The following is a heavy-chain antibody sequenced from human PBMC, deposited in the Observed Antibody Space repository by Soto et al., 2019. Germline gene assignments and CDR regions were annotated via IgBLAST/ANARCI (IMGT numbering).Heavy chain of an antibody. Sequence: GGSLRLSCAASGFTFSSYGMHWVRQAPGKGLEWVAVISYDGSNKYYADSVKGRFTISRDKSKNTLYLQMNSLRAEDTAVYYCAKDPLGDYVPVYFDYWGQGTLVTVSS. CDR1: GFTFSSYG. D-gene: IGHD4-17*01. V-gene: IGHV3-30*18. J-gene: IGHJ4*02. CDR2: ISYDGSNK. CDR3: AKDPLGDYVPVYFDY.